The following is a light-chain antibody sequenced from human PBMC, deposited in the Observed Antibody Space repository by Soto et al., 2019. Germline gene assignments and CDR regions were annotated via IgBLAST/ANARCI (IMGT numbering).Light chain of an antibody. CDR3: QQYGSSPQYT. J-gene: IGKJ2*01. Sequence: EIVLTQSPGTLSLSPGERATLSCRASQSVRSSYLAWYQQRPGQAPRLLIYGASSRATGIPDRFSGSGSGTDFTLTISRLEPEDFAVYYYQQYGSSPQYTFGQGTKLEIK. CDR2: GAS. V-gene: IGKV3-20*01. CDR1: QSVRSSY.